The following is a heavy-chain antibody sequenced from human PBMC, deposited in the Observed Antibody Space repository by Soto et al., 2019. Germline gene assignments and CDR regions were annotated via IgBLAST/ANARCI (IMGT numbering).Heavy chain of an antibody. CDR3: TREQSDENYFDT. CDR2: IYDSGGT. V-gene: IGHV4-61*08. Sequence: PSETLSLTCTVSGAALSSGGYFYTWVRQPPGKGLEWLGYIYDSGGTSYNPSLKSRVTISLDKSKSQFSLRLISVTAADTAVYYCTREQSDENYFDTWGQGTMVTVSS. J-gene: IGHJ5*02. CDR1: GAALSSGGYF. D-gene: IGHD1-7*01.